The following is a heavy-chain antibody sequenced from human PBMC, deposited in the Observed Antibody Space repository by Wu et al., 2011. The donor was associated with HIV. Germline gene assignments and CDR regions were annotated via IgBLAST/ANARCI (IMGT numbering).Heavy chain of an antibody. CDR2: IIPIFGTA. J-gene: IGHJ5*02. CDR1: GGTFSSYA. Sequence: QVQLVQSGAEVKKPGSSVKVSCKASGGTFSSYAISWVRQAPGQGLEWMGGIIPIFGTANYAQKLQGRVTITTDESASTAYMELSRLRSEDTAVYYCARGLRGRGYQLTEWFDPWGQGTLVTVS. CDR3: ARGLRGRGYQLTEWFDP. D-gene: IGHD2-2*01. V-gene: IGHV1-69*01.